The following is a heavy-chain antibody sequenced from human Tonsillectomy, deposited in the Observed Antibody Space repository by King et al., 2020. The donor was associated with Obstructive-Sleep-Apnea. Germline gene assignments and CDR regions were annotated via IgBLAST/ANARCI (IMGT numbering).Heavy chain of an antibody. Sequence: VQLVESGGGLVQPGGSLRLSCAASGFTFSSYGMNWVRQAPGKGLEGVSYISHSSSIFYADSVKGRFTISRDNAKNSLSLQMNSLRAEDTAVYYCARDRGAVYYGMDVWGQGTTVTVSS. J-gene: IGHJ6*02. V-gene: IGHV3-48*04. D-gene: IGHD3-16*01. CDR3: ARDRGAVYYGMDV. CDR2: ISHSSSI. CDR1: GFTFSSYG.